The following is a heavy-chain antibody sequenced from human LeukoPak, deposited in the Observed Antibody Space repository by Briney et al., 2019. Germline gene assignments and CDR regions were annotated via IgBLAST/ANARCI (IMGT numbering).Heavy chain of an antibody. CDR1: GFTFSNYW. D-gene: IGHD6-6*01. J-gene: IGHJ4*02. CDR3: ARDPGAYSSSPIDY. Sequence: GGSLRLSCAASGFTFSNYWMSWVRQAPGKVLEWVANIKQDGSEKYYVDSVKGRFTISRDNARNSLYLRMNSLRAEDTAVYYCARDPGAYSSSPIDYWGQGTLVTVSS. CDR2: IKQDGSEK. V-gene: IGHV3-7*01.